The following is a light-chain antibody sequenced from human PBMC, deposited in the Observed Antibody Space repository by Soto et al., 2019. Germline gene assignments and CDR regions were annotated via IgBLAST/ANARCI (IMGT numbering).Light chain of an antibody. CDR1: SSDVGGYKY. Sequence: QSALTQPPSASGSPGQSVTVSCTGTSSDVGGYKYVSWYQLHPGKAPKLMIYEVSKRPSGVPDRFSGSKSGSTASLTVSGLQAEDEADYYCSSYTTIKTVVFGGGTKLTVL. V-gene: IGLV2-8*01. J-gene: IGLJ2*01. CDR3: SSYTTIKTVV. CDR2: EVS.